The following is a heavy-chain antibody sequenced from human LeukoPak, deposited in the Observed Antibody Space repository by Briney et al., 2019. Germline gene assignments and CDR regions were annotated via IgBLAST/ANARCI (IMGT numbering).Heavy chain of an antibody. CDR2: IYYSGST. CDR1: GGSFSGYY. V-gene: IGHV4-34*01. Sequence: PSETLSLTCAVYGGSFSGYYWSWIRQPPGKGLEWIGSIYYSGSTYYNPSLKSRVTISVDTSKNQFSLKLSSVTAADTAVYYCARGTGSGSYYNAPIDYWGQGTLVTVSS. D-gene: IGHD3-10*01. J-gene: IGHJ4*02. CDR3: ARGTGSGSYYNAPIDY.